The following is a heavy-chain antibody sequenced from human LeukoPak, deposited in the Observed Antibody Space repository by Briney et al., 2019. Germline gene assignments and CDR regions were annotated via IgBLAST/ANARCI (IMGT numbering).Heavy chain of an antibody. J-gene: IGHJ3*02. CDR1: GFTFSSYS. Sequence: GGSLRLSCAASGFTFSSYSMNWVRQAPGKGLEWVSSISTSSSYIYYADSVKGRFTISRDNTKDSLYLQMNSLRAEDTAVYFCARDAWIPIWGQGTMVTVSS. CDR3: ARDAWIPI. V-gene: IGHV3-21*01. CDR2: ISTSSSYI. D-gene: IGHD5-12*01.